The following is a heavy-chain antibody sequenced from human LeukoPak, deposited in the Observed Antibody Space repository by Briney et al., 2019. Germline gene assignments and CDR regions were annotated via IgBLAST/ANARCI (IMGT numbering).Heavy chain of an antibody. D-gene: IGHD3-10*01. V-gene: IGHV1-46*01. CDR1: GYTFASYY. CDR2: INPSGGST. CDR3: ARDLYSRRMNYYGSGSYFAY. Sequence: ASVKVSCKASGYTFASYYMHWVRQAPGQGLEWMGIINPSGGSTSYAQKLQGRVTMTTDTSTSTAYMELRSLRSDDTAVYYCARDLYSRRMNYYGSGSYFAYWGQGTLVTGSS. J-gene: IGHJ4*02.